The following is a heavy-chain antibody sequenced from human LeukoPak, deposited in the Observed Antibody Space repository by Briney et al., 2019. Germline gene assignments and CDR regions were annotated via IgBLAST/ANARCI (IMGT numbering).Heavy chain of an antibody. D-gene: IGHD2-15*01. CDR3: AKLGLLHDAFDI. J-gene: IGHJ3*02. CDR1: GFTFSSYG. Sequence: LPGGSLRLSCAASGFTFSSYGMHWVRQAPGKGLEWVAFIRYDGSNKYYADSVKGRFTISRDNSKNTLYLQMNSLRAEDTAVYYCAKLGLLHDAFDIWGQGTMVTVSS. V-gene: IGHV3-30*02. CDR2: IRYDGSNK.